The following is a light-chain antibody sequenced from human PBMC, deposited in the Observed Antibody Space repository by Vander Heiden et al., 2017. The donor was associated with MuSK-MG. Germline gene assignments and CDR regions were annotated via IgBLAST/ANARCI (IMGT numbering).Light chain of an antibody. Sequence: SALTQPPSASGSPGQSVTISCTGTRGDVGAYDYVSWYQQHPGKAPNLMIYDVTNRLSAVPDRFSGSKSGTTASLTASGLLPEDEADYYCPSDAGSNNFWVFGGGTTLTVL. CDR3: PSDAGSNNFWV. J-gene: IGLJ3*02. CDR2: DVT. V-gene: IGLV2-8*01. CDR1: RGDVGAYDY.